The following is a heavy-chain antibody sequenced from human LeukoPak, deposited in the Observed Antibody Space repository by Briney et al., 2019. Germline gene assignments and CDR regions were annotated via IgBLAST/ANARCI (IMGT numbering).Heavy chain of an antibody. J-gene: IGHJ3*02. CDR2: ISVSGRST. CDR1: GFPFNTYA. D-gene: IGHD2/OR15-2a*01. Sequence: PGGTLRLSCAASGFPFNTYAMNWVRQAPGKGLEWVSVISVSGRSTYYADSVKGRFAISRDSSKSTLYLQMNSLRAEDTAIYYCAKNHDSNTYHTDDAFDIWGQGTMVTVSS. V-gene: IGHV3-23*01. CDR3: AKNHDSNTYHTDDAFDI.